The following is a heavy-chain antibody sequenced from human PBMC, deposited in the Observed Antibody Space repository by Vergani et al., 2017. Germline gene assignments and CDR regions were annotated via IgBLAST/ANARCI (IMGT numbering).Heavy chain of an antibody. J-gene: IGHJ4*02. CDR2: IKSKTDGGTT. D-gene: IGHD3-16*02. CDR3: ARDFVSDY. Sequence: EVQLVESGGGLVKPGGSLRLSCAASGFTFSNAWMSWVRQAPGKGLEWVGRIKSKTDGGTTDYAAPVKGRFTISRDNSKNTLYLQMNSLRAEDTAVYYCARDFVSDYWGQGTLVTVSS. CDR1: GFTFSNAW. V-gene: IGHV3-15*01.